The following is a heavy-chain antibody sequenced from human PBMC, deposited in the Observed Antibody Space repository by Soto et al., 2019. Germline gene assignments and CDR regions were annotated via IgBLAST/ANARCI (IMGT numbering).Heavy chain of an antibody. CDR3: ARDHDGYYDY. CDR2: IWYDGSNK. D-gene: IGHD3-16*01. Sequence: QVQLVESGGGVVQPGRSLRLSCAASGFTFSSYGMHWVRQAPGKGLEWVAVIWYDGSNKYYADSVKGRFTISRDNSKNTLYLQMNSLRAEHTAASYCARDHDGYYDYWGQGTLVTVSS. J-gene: IGHJ4*02. V-gene: IGHV3-33*01. CDR1: GFTFSSYG.